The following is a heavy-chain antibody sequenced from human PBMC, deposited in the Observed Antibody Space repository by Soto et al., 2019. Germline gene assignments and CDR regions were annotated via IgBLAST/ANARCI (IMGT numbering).Heavy chain of an antibody. CDR2: ISYDGSNK. CDR1: GFTFSSYG. Sequence: VQLVESGGGVVQPGRSLRLSCAASGFTFSSYGMHWVRQAPGKGLEWVAVISYDGSNKYYADSVKGRFTISRDNSKNTLYLQMNSLRAEDTAVYYCAKEHDYGDYFDYWGQGTLVTVSS. CDR3: AKEHDYGDYFDY. J-gene: IGHJ4*02. V-gene: IGHV3-30*18. D-gene: IGHD4-17*01.